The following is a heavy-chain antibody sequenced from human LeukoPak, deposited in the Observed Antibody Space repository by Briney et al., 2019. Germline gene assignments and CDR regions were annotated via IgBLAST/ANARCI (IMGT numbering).Heavy chain of an antibody. Sequence: ASVKVSCKASGYTFTGYYMHWVRQAPGQGLEWMGRINPNSGGTNYAQKLQGRVTMTRDTSISTAYMELSRLRSDDTAVYYCARDGRRITMVRGVSNWFDPWGQGTLVTVSS. V-gene: IGHV1-2*06. D-gene: IGHD3-10*01. CDR2: INPNSGGT. CDR1: GYTFTGYY. CDR3: ARDGRRITMVRGVSNWFDP. J-gene: IGHJ5*02.